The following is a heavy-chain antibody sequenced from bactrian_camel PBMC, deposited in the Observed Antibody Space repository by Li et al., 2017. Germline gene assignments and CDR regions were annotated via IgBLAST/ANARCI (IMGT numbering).Heavy chain of an antibody. D-gene: IGHD6*01. V-gene: IGHV3S53*01. Sequence: HVQLVESGGGSVQSGGSLRLSCAASGYMYCMAWIRQAPGKEREGVATTGGHGTFSYADSVKGRFTISRDNAKNTLYLQMNSLKTEDTAVYYCATAYGGNWPDYKSNLAYWGQGTQVTVS. CDR2: TGGHGTF. CDR1: GYMYC. CDR3: ATAYGGNWPDYKSNLAY. J-gene: IGHJ4*01.